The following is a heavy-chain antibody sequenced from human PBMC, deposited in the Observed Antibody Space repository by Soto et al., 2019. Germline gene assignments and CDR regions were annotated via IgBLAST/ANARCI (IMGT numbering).Heavy chain of an antibody. CDR1: GGTFSDSA. Sequence: QVQLVQSGAEVKKPGSSVKVSCTASGGTFSDSAISWLRQAPGQGLEWMGGIIPIFGTSNYAQKFQGRVTITADESTKTAYMEMSSLRSDDTAVYYCARERGAGSYSRVGYYCHGVDVWGQGNTVTVS. D-gene: IGHD3-10*01. V-gene: IGHV1-69*01. CDR3: ARERGAGSYSRVGYYCHGVDV. J-gene: IGHJ6*02. CDR2: IIPIFGTS.